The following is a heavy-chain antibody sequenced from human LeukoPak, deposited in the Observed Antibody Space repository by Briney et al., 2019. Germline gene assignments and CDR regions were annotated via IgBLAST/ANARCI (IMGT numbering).Heavy chain of an antibody. CDR1: GFTFSSYL. Sequence: GGSLRLSCAASGFTFSSYLMSWVRQAPGKGLEWVANIKQDGSEKYYVDSVKGRFTISRDNAKNSLYLQMNSLRAEDTAVYYCASLIYSSSWYIDAFDIWGQGTMVAVSS. V-gene: IGHV3-7*01. J-gene: IGHJ3*02. D-gene: IGHD6-13*01. CDR3: ASLIYSSSWYIDAFDI. CDR2: IKQDGSEK.